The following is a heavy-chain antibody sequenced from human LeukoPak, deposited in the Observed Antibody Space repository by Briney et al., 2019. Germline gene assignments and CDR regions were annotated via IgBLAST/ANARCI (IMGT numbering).Heavy chain of an antibody. D-gene: IGHD2-21*02. CDR1: GFTFSSYA. Sequence: GGSLRLSCAASGFTFSSYAMHWVRQAPGKGLEWVAVISYDGSNKYYADSVKGRFTISRDNSNNTLYLQMNSLRAEDTAVYYCARLAYCGGDCYPGSRDFDYWGQGTLVTVSS. CDR3: ARLAYCGGDCYPGSRDFDY. CDR2: ISYDGSNK. J-gene: IGHJ4*02. V-gene: IGHV3-30-3*01.